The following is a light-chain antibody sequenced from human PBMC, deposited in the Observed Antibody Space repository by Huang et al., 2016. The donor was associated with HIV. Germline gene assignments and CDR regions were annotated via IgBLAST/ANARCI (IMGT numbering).Light chain of an antibody. J-gene: IGKJ4*01. Sequence: IQLTQSPSSLSASVGDRVTITCRASQGISSYLAWYQQQPGKAPKLLLYAASTLESGVPSRVSGSGSGTDVTLTISSLRPEDFVTYYCQQLINYPVTFGGGTKVEIK. CDR1: QGISSY. V-gene: IGKV1-9*01. CDR2: AAS. CDR3: QQLINYPVT.